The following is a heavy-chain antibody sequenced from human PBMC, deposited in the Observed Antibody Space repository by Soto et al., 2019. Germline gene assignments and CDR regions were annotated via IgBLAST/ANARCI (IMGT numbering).Heavy chain of an antibody. D-gene: IGHD3-16*01. CDR2: FRAGGDDGTT. Sequence: GVLRLWCVASGVTFSSYSLSLVRQAPGKGLEWVSGFRAGGDDGTTYYADSVKGRFTISRDNSKNTLFLQMNSLRAEDTAIYYCAKDRRAGGNSAFYFDFWGQGAQVTVSS. V-gene: IGHV3-23*01. J-gene: IGHJ4*02. CDR1: GVTFSSYS. CDR3: AKDRRAGGNSAFYFDF.